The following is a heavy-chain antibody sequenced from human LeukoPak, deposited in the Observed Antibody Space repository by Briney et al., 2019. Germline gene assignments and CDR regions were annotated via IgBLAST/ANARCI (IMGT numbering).Heavy chain of an antibody. CDR2: IYYSGST. Sequence: SQTLSLTCTVSGGSISSGGYYWSWIRQHPGKGLEWIGYIYYSGSTYYNPSLKSRVTISVDTSKNQFSLKLSSVTAADTAVYYCARESGSSRRDAFDIWGQGTMVTVSS. D-gene: IGHD1-26*01. CDR1: GGSISSGGYY. J-gene: IGHJ3*02. V-gene: IGHV4-30-4*08. CDR3: ARESGSSRRDAFDI.